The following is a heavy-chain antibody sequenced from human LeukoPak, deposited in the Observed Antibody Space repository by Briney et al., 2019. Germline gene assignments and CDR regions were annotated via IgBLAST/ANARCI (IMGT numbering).Heavy chain of an antibody. D-gene: IGHD4-17*01. CDR3: ARGSTVTTYFDC. CDR1: GGSISSGGYY. CDR2: IYYSGST. Sequence: PSQTLSLTCTVSGGSISSGGYYWSWIRQHPGKGLEWIGYIYYSGSTYYNPSLKSRVTISVDTSKNQFSLKLSSVTAADTAVYYCARGSTVTTYFDCWGQGTLVTVSS. J-gene: IGHJ4*02. V-gene: IGHV4-31*03.